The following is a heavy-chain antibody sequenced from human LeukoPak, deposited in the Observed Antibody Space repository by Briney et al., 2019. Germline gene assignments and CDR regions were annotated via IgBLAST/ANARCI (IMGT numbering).Heavy chain of an antibody. D-gene: IGHD3-10*01. CDR3: ARELELWFGEGYGYEYYFDY. Sequence: GASVKVSCKASGYTFTSYGISWVRQAPGQGLEWMGWISAYNGNTNYAQKLQGRVTMTTDTSTSTAYMELRSLRSDDTAVYYCARELELWFGEGYGYEYYFDYWGQGTLVTVSS. V-gene: IGHV1-18*01. CDR1: GYTFTSYG. J-gene: IGHJ4*02. CDR2: ISAYNGNT.